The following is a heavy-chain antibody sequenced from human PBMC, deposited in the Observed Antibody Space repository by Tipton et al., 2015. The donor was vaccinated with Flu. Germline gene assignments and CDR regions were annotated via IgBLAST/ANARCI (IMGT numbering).Heavy chain of an antibody. Sequence: GLVKPSQTLSLTCTVSGDSISSNNYYWNWVRQHPGAGLEWIGYIHHTGSTYYNPSLKSRLTISVDTSNNQFSLRLTSVTAADTAVYYCAKDLPASGSLSHWGPGKFVTVSS. J-gene: IGHJ4*02. CDR1: GDSISSNNYY. CDR2: IHHTGST. D-gene: IGHD3-10*01. V-gene: IGHV4-31*03. CDR3: AKDLPASGSLSH.